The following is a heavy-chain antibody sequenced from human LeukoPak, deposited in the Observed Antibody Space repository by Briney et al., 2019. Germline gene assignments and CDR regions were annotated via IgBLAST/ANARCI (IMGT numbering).Heavy chain of an antibody. J-gene: IGHJ4*02. Sequence: SETLSLTCAVYGGSFSGYYWSWIRQPPGKGLEWIGEINHSGSTNYNPSLKSRVTISVDTSKNQFSLKLSSVTAADTAVYYCARGRGGYYGSGSYTYWGQGTLVTVSS. D-gene: IGHD3-10*01. CDR2: INHSGST. CDR1: GGSFSGYY. CDR3: ARGRGGYYGSGSYTY. V-gene: IGHV4-34*01.